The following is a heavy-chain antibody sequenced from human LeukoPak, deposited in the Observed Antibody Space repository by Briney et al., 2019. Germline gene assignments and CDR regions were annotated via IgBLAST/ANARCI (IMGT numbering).Heavy chain of an antibody. CDR1: GFAFDIYA. D-gene: IGHD1-1*01. J-gene: IGHJ4*02. CDR2: ISAGGSST. CDR3: AKDPRGSLERRGHFDF. Sequence: GGSLRLSCAASGFAFDIYAMTWVCQAPGKGLEWVSGISAGGSSTYYADSVKGRFTISRDNPKNTVYLQMNSLRGEDTAVYYCAKDPRGSLERRGHFDFWGQGTLVTVSS. V-gene: IGHV3-23*01.